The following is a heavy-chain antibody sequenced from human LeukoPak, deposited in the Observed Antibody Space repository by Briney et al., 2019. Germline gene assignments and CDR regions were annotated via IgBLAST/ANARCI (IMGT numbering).Heavy chain of an antibody. CDR2: ISSSSYI. Sequence: PGGSLRLSCAASGFTFSSYSMNWVRQAPGKGLEWASSISSSSYIYYADSVKGRFTISRDNAKNSLYLQMNSLRAEDTAVYYCARYDSSLDYWGQGTLVTVSS. D-gene: IGHD6-13*01. J-gene: IGHJ4*02. CDR3: ARYDSSLDY. CDR1: GFTFSSYS. V-gene: IGHV3-21*01.